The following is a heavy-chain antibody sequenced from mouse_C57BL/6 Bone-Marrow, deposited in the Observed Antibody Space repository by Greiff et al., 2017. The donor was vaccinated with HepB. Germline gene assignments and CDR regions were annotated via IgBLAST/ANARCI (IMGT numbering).Heavy chain of an antibody. D-gene: IGHD1-1*01. Sequence: QVQLKQPGAELVRPGSSVKLSCKASGYTFTSYWMDWVKQRPGQGLEWIGNIYPSDSETHYNQKFKDKATLTVDKSSSTAYMQLSSLTSEDSAVYYCARSGYGSSKGFAYWGQGTLVTVSA. J-gene: IGHJ3*01. CDR3: ARSGYGSSKGFAY. V-gene: IGHV1-61*01. CDR2: IYPSDSET. CDR1: GYTFTSYW.